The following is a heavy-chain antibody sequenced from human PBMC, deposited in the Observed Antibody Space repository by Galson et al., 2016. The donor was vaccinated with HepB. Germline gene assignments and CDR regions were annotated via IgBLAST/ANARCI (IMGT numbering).Heavy chain of an antibody. V-gene: IGHV5-51*01. CDR3: ARLAGGEGLRLNLFAS. Sequence: QSGAEVKKPGESLKISCKGSGYSFISYWIGWVRQKPGKGLEWMGIIYPGDFDTKYSPSFKGQVIVSADTSVSTAYLQWSSLKASDTAMYYCARLAGGEGLRLNLFASWGHGTLVTVSS. CDR2: IYPGDFDT. D-gene: IGHD4-17*01. CDR1: GYSFISYW. J-gene: IGHJ5*01.